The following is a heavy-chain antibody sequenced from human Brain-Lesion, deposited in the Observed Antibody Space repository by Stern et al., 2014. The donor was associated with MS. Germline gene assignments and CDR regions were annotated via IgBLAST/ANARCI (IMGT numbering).Heavy chain of an antibody. CDR3: ARDQRGITIFGVVTDYYYLGMDV. CDR1: GYIFTGYY. J-gene: IGHJ6*02. Sequence: QVQLMQSGAEVKKPGASVKVSCTTSGYIFTGYYIHWVRQAPGQGLEWMAWINPNTGGTKYAQKVQGRVTMSRDTSISTAYVELSSLTSDDTAVYYCARDQRGITIFGVVTDYYYLGMDVWGQGTTVTVSS. CDR2: INPNTGGT. D-gene: IGHD3-3*01. V-gene: IGHV1-2*02.